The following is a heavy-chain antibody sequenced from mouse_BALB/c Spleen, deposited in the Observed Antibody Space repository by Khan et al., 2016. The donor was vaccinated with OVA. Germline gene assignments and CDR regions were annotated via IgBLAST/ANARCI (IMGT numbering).Heavy chain of an antibody. CDR3: TRIQRGDFDY. V-gene: IGHV3-2*02. J-gene: IGHJ2*01. Sequence: EVQLQESGPGLVKPSQSLSLTCTVTGYSFTSDYAWNWIRQFPGNKLEWMGYISYSGNTNYNPSIKSRISITRDTSTNQFFLQLNFVTIEDTATDYCTRIQRGDFDYWGQGTTLTVSS. CDR1: GYSFTSDYA. CDR2: ISYSGNT.